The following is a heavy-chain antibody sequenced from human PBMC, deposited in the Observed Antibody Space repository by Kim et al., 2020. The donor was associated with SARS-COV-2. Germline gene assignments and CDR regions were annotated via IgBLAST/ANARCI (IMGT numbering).Heavy chain of an antibody. D-gene: IGHD2-15*01. CDR3: ARGPQSYCSGGSCYSRGWGGVVDY. CDR2: MNPNSGNT. J-gene: IGHJ4*02. Sequence: ASVKVSCKASGYTFTSYDINWVRQATGQGLEWMGWMNPNSGNTGYAQKFQGRVTMTRNTSISTAYMELSSLRSEDTAVYYCARGPQSYCSGGSCYSRGWGGVVDYWGQGTLVTVSS. CDR1: GYTFTSYD. V-gene: IGHV1-8*01.